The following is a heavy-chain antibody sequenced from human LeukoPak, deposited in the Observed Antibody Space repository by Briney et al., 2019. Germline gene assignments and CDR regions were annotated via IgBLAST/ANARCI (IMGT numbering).Heavy chain of an antibody. CDR3: ARDFGSDYDFWSSRNTGPFDP. V-gene: IGHV4-61*09. CDR2: ISTTGTT. Sequence: SETLSLTCTVSGGSVSRGTHYWSWIRQPAGKGLEWIGHISTTGTTKYNPSLKSRVTMSMDTSENQFSLTLISVTAADTAVYFCARDFGSDYDFWSSRNTGPFDPWGQGTLVTVSS. CDR1: GGSVSRGTHY. D-gene: IGHD3-3*01. J-gene: IGHJ5*02.